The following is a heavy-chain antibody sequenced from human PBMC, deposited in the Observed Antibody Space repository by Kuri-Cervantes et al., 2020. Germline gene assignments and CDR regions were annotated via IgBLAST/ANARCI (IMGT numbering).Heavy chain of an antibody. Sequence: SVKVSCRASGYTFTSYDINWVRQATGQGLEWMGGIIPIFGTANYAQKFQGRVTITADESTSTAYMELSSLRSEDTAVYYCARDRIAVRAFDIWGQGTMVTVSS. CDR1: GYTFTSYD. CDR2: IIPIFGTA. J-gene: IGHJ3*02. D-gene: IGHD6-19*01. V-gene: IGHV1-69*13. CDR3: ARDRIAVRAFDI.